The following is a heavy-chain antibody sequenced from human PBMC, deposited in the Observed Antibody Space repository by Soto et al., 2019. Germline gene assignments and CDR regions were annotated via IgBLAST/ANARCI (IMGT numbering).Heavy chain of an antibody. V-gene: IGHV1-18*01. CDR2: ISAYNGNT. CDR3: ARIWNDRSWLDP. Sequence: ASVKVSCKASGYTFTSYGISWVRQAPGQGLEWMGWISAYNGNTNYAQKLHGRVTMTTDTSTSTAYMELRSLRSDDTAVYYCARIWNDRSWLDPWGQGTLVTVSS. D-gene: IGHD1-1*01. CDR1: GYTFTSYG. J-gene: IGHJ5*02.